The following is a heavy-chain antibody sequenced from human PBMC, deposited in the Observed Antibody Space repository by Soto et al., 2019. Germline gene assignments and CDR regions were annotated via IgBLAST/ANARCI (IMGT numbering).Heavy chain of an antibody. V-gene: IGHV3-21*01. Sequence: GGSLRLSCAASGFIFSSDSMNWVRQAPGKGLEWVSSISSSSSYIYYADSVKGRFTISRDNAKNSLYLQMSSLRAEDTAVYYCARDSGSSSDYYGMDVWGQGTTVTVSS. CDR2: ISSSSSYI. CDR1: GFIFSSDS. J-gene: IGHJ6*02. D-gene: IGHD6-13*01. CDR3: ARDSGSSSDYYGMDV.